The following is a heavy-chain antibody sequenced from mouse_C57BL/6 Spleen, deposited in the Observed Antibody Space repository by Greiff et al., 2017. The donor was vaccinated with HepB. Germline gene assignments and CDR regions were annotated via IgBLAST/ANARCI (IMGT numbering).Heavy chain of an antibody. V-gene: IGHV1-50*01. CDR2: IDPSDSYT. D-gene: IGHD1-1*01. CDR3: ARSRDYYGSSRYFDV. J-gene: IGHJ1*03. Sequence: QVQLQQPGAELVKPGASVKLSCKASGYTFTSYWMQWVKQRPGQGLEWIGEIDPSDSYTNYNQKFKGKATLTVDTSSSTAYMQLSSLTSEDSAVYYCARSRDYYGSSRYFDVWGTGTTVTVSS. CDR1: GYTFTSYW.